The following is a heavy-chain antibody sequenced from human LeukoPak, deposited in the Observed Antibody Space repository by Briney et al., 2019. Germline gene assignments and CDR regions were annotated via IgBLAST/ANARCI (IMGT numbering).Heavy chain of an antibody. Sequence: SETLSPTCTVSGGSISNTNYYWAWIRQPPGRGLEWIGSIYYTGTTFDNPSLKSRVTLSVDTSKNQFSLRLTSVTAADTAFYYCAREEYSSDWYGHDSWGQGTLVTVSS. J-gene: IGHJ4*02. CDR2: IYYTGTT. CDR3: AREEYSSDWYGHDS. CDR1: GGSISNTNYY. V-gene: IGHV4-39*07. D-gene: IGHD6-13*01.